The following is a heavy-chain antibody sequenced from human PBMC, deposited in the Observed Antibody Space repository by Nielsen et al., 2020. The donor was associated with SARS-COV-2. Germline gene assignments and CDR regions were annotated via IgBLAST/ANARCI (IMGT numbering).Heavy chain of an antibody. J-gene: IGHJ3*02. CDR3: TTDTYYYDSSGDAFDI. D-gene: IGHD3-22*01. Sequence: WIRQPPGKGLEWVGRIKSKTDGGTTDYAAPVKGRFTISRDDSKNTLYLQMNSLKTEDTAVYYCTTDTYYYDSSGDAFDIWGQGAMVTVS. V-gene: IGHV3-15*01. CDR2: IKSKTDGGTT.